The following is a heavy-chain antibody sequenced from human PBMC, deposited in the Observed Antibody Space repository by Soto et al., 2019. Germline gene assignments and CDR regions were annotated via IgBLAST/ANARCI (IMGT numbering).Heavy chain of an antibody. CDR1: GFTFSSYW. Sequence: GGSRRLSCAASGFTFSSYWMSWVRQAPGKGLEWVANIKQDGSEKYYVDSVKGRFTISRDNAKNSLYLQMNSLRAEDTAVYYCARDYERTRRITIFGVVAGWFDPWGQGTLVTVSS. D-gene: IGHD3-3*01. V-gene: IGHV3-7*01. J-gene: IGHJ5*02. CDR3: ARDYERTRRITIFGVVAGWFDP. CDR2: IKQDGSEK.